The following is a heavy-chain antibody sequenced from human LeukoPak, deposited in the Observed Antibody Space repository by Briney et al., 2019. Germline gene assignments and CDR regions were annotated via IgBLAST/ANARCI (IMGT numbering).Heavy chain of an antibody. CDR3: ARSSGYSNDAFDI. D-gene: IGHD3-22*01. V-gene: IGHV1-8*01. Sequence: EASVKVSCKASGYTFTSYDINWVRQATGQGLEWMGWMNPNNGNTGYAQKFQGRVTMTRDMSTSTVYMELSSLRSEDTAVYYCARSSGYSNDAFDIWGQGTMVTVSS. CDR2: MNPNNGNT. CDR1: GYTFTSYD. J-gene: IGHJ3*02.